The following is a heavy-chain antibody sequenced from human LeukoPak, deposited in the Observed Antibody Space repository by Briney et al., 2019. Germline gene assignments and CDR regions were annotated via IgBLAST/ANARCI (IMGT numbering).Heavy chain of an antibody. CDR1: GGSFSGYY. J-gene: IGHJ4*02. CDR2: IYYSGST. Sequence: PSETLSLTCAVYGGSFSGYYWGWIRQPPGKGLEWIGSIYYSGSTYYNPSLKSRVTISVDTSKNQFSLKLSSVTAADTAVYYCWGYSYGYYYFDYWGQGTLVTVSS. CDR3: WGYSYGYYYFDY. D-gene: IGHD5-18*01. V-gene: IGHV4-39*01.